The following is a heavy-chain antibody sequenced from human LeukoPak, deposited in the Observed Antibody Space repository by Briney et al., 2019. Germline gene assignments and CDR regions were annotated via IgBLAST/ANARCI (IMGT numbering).Heavy chain of an antibody. D-gene: IGHD2-8*01. CDR1: GFIFSSYS. CDR2: ISHSGHRT. J-gene: IGHJ4*02. Sequence: GGSQRLSCAASGFIFSSYSMHWVRQAPGKGLQSVSYISHSGHRTYYTASVLGRFTVSRDNSKNTLYLEMKGLTAEDTAVYYCAKDRRHCTSTFCSGDHFDSWGQGTLVTVSS. V-gene: IGHV3-NL1*01. CDR3: AKDRRHCTSTFCSGDHFDS.